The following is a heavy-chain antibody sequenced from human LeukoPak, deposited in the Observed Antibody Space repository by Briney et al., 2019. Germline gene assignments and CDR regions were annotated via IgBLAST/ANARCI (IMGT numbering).Heavy chain of an antibody. J-gene: IGHJ5*02. Sequence: PGGSLRLSCAASGFTFSGSAMHWVRQASGKGLEWVGRIRSKANSYATAYAASVKGRFTISRDDSKNTAYLQMNSLKTEDTAVYYCTRLRRIGYCSGGSCYEVNKRFDPWGQGTLVTVSS. D-gene: IGHD2-15*01. CDR1: GFTFSGSA. V-gene: IGHV3-73*01. CDR3: TRLRRIGYCSGGSCYEVNKRFDP. CDR2: IRSKANSYAT.